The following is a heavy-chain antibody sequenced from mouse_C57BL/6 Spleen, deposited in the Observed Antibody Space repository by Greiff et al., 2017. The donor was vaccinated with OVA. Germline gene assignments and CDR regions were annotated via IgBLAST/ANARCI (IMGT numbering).Heavy chain of an antibody. CDR3: ARGLRRGYYAMDY. CDR1: GYTFTSYW. Sequence: QVHVKQPGAELVMPGASVKLSCKASGYTFTSYWMHWVKQRPGQGLEWIGEIDPSDSYTNYNQKFKGKSTLTVDKSSSTAYMQLSSLTSEDSAVYYCARGLRRGYYAMDYWGQGTSVTVSS. D-gene: IGHD2-4*01. V-gene: IGHV1-69*01. J-gene: IGHJ4*01. CDR2: IDPSDSYT.